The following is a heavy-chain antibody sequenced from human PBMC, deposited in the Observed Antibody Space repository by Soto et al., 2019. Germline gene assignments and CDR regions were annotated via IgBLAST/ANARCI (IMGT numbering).Heavy chain of an antibody. V-gene: IGHV5-10-1*01. CDR2: FDPRDSYT. D-gene: IGHD3-22*01. CDR1: GYSFNDYW. J-gene: IGHJ4*02. CDR3: ARHRYDSSGIQHLFDC. Sequence: GESLKISCKGSGYSFNDYWISWVRQMPGKGLEWMGRFDPRDSYTNYSPSLQGHVTVSVDMSISTAYLQWSSLKASDSAMYYCARHRYDSSGIQHLFDCWGQGPLVTVSS.